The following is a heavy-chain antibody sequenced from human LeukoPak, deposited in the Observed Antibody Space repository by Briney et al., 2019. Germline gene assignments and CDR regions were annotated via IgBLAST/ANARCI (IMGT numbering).Heavy chain of an antibody. Sequence: ASVKDACKAAVYTFTSYGISWVRQVPGQGREWMGWISTYNGNTNYAQKFQGRVTMTPDTSTSTAYMELRSLRLDDTSVYSCTSVPITTGGEYFQHWGQGTLLTVSS. V-gene: IGHV1-18*01. CDR3: TSVPITTGGEYFQH. CDR2: ISTYNGNT. CDR1: VYTFTSYG. J-gene: IGHJ1*01. D-gene: IGHD7-27*01.